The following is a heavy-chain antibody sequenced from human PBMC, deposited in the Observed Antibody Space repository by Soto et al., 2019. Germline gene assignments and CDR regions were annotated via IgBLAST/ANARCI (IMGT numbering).Heavy chain of an antibody. CDR3: AHSRNLITEDAQVGDFDY. V-gene: IGHV2-5*02. CDR1: GFSLTTDGEG. D-gene: IGHD3-10*01. J-gene: IGHJ4*02. CDR2: IYWDDDE. Sequence: QITLKESGPMLVKPAQTLALTCSFSGFSLTTDGEGVGWVRQPPGEALEWLALIYWDDDERYSPSLKTRLTITKDPSKNQVVLIMTNMDPVDTATYYCAHSRNLITEDAQVGDFDYWGQGTLVTVSS.